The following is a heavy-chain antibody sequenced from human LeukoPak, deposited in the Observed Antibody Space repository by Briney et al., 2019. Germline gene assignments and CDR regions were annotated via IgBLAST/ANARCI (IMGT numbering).Heavy chain of an antibody. CDR3: AEDPYSSSLRYFQH. CDR2: IWYDGSNK. CDR1: GFTFSSYG. Sequence: GGSLRLSCAASGFTFSSYGMHWVRQAPGKGLEWVAVIWYDGSNKYYADSVKGRFTISRDNSKNTLYLQMNSLRAEDTAVYYCAEDPYSSSLRYFQHWGQGTLVTVSS. D-gene: IGHD6-6*01. J-gene: IGHJ1*01. V-gene: IGHV3-33*06.